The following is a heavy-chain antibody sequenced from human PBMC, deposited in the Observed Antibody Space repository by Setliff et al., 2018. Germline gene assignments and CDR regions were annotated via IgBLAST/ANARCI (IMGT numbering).Heavy chain of an antibody. CDR1: GYTFTSYW. Sequence: GESLKISCKVSGYTFTSYWIGWVRQAPGEGLEWMGWISGYNSNTIYAQNFRGRVTMTTDASTNTAYMELRSLGSDDTAVYYCATFRGYTYGYDYWGQGTLVTVSS. D-gene: IGHD5-18*01. CDR2: ISGYNSNT. V-gene: IGHV1-18*04. J-gene: IGHJ4*02. CDR3: ATFRGYTYGYDY.